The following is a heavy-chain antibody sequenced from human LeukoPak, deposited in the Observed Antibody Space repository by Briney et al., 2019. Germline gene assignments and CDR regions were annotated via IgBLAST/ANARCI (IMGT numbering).Heavy chain of an antibody. CDR3: ARGTYGYYMDV. J-gene: IGHJ6*03. D-gene: IGHD4-17*01. Sequence: SETLSLTRSGSNYSISNILYWGWLPQPPGKGLEWVGSIYRSGSTFYNPSLKSRVTISLDTSKNQLALKLSSVTAADTAVYFCARGTYGYYMDVWGKGTTVTVSS. CDR1: NYSISNILY. V-gene: IGHV4-38-2*02. CDR2: IYRSGST.